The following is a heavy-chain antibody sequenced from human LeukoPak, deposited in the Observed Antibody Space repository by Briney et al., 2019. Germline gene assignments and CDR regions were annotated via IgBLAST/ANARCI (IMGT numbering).Heavy chain of an antibody. CDR3: AREANSPTARYWYFDL. J-gene: IGHJ2*01. CDR2: VYYSGST. V-gene: IGHV4-59*02. D-gene: IGHD2-21*01. Sequence: PSETLSLTCTVSGGSVSSYYWSWMRQFPGKGLEWIGYVYYSGSTNYNPALKSRVTISLDTSENQFSLKLSSVTAADTAVYYCAREANSPTARYWYFDLWGRGTQVTVSS. CDR1: GGSVSSYY.